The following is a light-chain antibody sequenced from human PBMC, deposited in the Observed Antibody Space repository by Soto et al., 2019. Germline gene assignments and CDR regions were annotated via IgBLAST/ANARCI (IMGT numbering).Light chain of an antibody. CDR2: RAS. J-gene: IGKJ3*01. CDR3: HQFCSSPLDT. CDR1: QTISSSF. V-gene: IGKV3-20*01. Sequence: EIVLTQSPGTLSLSPGERATLSCRASQTISSSFLAWYQQKPGQAPRLLIYRASRMAPGIPDRFSGSGSWTDVNLIVCRLEPEYFSVYYCHQFCSSPLDTFGAGTKVGIK.